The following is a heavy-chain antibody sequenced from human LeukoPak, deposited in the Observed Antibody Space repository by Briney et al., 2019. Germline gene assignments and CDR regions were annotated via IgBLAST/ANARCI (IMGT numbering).Heavy chain of an antibody. CDR3: ARLPYSSGWYGENYFDY. D-gene: IGHD6-19*01. CDR1: SDSISSHY. J-gene: IGHJ4*02. V-gene: IGHV4-4*07. Sequence: SETLSLTCTVSSDSISSHYWGWIRQPAGKGLEWIGRIYTNGRANYNPSLRSRLTMSVDTSKNLFSLKLTSVTAADTAVYYCARLPYSSGWYGENYFDYWGQGTLVTVSS. CDR2: IYTNGRA.